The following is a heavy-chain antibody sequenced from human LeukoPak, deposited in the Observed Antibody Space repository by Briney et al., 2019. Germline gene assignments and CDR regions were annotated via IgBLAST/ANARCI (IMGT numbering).Heavy chain of an antibody. CDR3: ARGLRTWQLVIFDY. CDR2: IHYSGST. V-gene: IGHV4-39*07. J-gene: IGHJ4*02. CDR1: GGSISSSSYY. Sequence: SETLSLTCIVSGGSISSSSYYWGWIRQPPGKGLEWIGSIHYSGSTYYNPSLKSRVTISVDTSKNQFSLKLSSVTAADTAVYYCARGLRTWQLVIFDYWGQGTLVTVS. D-gene: IGHD6-6*01.